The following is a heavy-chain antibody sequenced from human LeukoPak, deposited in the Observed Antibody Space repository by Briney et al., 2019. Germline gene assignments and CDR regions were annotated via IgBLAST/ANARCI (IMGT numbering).Heavy chain of an antibody. D-gene: IGHD3-16*02. CDR2: INPNTGNP. Sequence: GASVKVSCKASGYTFTNYAMNWVRQAPGQGLEWMGWINPNTGNPMYAQGFTGRFVFSLDTSVTTTNLQINGLEAEDTAVYYCARAYQRLGGLSFPDSWGQGTLVTVSS. V-gene: IGHV7-4-1*02. J-gene: IGHJ5*01. CDR3: ARAYQRLGGLSFPDS. CDR1: GYTFTNYA.